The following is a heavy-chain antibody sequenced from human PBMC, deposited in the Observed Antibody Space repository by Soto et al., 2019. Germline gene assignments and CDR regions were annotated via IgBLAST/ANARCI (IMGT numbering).Heavy chain of an antibody. CDR3: ARDRKYYDFWRGPWFDP. V-gene: IGHV4-59*01. CDR2: IYYTGST. CDR1: GGSISSYY. J-gene: IGHJ5*02. Sequence: ASETLSLTCTVSGGSISSYYWSWIRQPPGKGLEWIGYIYYTGSTKYNPSLKSRVTKSEDTSKKQFSLKLSSVTAADTAVYYFARDRKYYDFWRGPWFDPWGQGTLVTVSS. D-gene: IGHD3-3*01.